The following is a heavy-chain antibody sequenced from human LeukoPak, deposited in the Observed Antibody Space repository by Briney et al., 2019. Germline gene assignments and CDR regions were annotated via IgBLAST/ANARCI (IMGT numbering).Heavy chain of an antibody. J-gene: IGHJ6*03. CDR2: LYYSGTT. V-gene: IGHV4-59*01. Sequence: SETLSLTCTVSGGSTSTYYWTWIRQPPGKGLEWIGYLYYSGTTDYNPSLKSRVTISGDTSKNQFSLKLTSVTAADTAVYYCARLLGGDPYYMDVWGEGTTVTVSS. CDR1: GGSTSTYY. D-gene: IGHD3-3*01. CDR3: ARLLGGDPYYMDV.